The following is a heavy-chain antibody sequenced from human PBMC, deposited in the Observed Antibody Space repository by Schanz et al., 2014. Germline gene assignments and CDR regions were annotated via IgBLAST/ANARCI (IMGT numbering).Heavy chain of an antibody. CDR3: ARGWGYDALTGYVF. Sequence: QVQLVQSGAEVKKPGASVKVSCKASGYTLTNFDINWVRQAPGQGLEWMGWMNPNSGTTGYAQKFQGRVTMTRNTSTSTAYMELSRLKSDDTAVYYCARGWGYDALTGYVFWGQGTLVTVSS. CDR2: MNPNSGTT. V-gene: IGHV1-8*01. CDR1: GYTLTNFD. D-gene: IGHD3-9*01. J-gene: IGHJ4*02.